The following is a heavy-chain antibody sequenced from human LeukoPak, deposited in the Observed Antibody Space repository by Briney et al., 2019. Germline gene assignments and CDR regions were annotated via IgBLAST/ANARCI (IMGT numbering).Heavy chain of an antibody. CDR1: GGSISSGGYY. CDR3: ARGGLVGATGY. V-gene: IGHV4-30-2*01. J-gene: IGHJ4*02. D-gene: IGHD1-26*01. CDR2: IYHSGST. Sequence: SQTLSLTCTVSGGSISSGGYYWSWIRQPPGKGLEWIGYIYHSGSTYYNPSLKSRVTISVDTSKNQFSLKLSSVTAADTAVYYCARGGLVGATGYWGQGTLVTVSS.